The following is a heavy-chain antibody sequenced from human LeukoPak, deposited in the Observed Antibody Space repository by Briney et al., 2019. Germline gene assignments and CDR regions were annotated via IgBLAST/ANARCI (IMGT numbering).Heavy chain of an antibody. CDR1: GGTFSKLG. Sequence: ASVKVSCKVSGGTFSKLGISWVRQAPGQGLEWMGGIIPLFGTASYAQKFQGRVTITADESTSTAYMELSSLRSEDTAVYYCARGGSGYYYYFDYWGQGTLVTVSS. D-gene: IGHD3-22*01. V-gene: IGHV1-69*01. CDR2: IIPLFGTA. J-gene: IGHJ4*02. CDR3: ARGGSGYYYYFDY.